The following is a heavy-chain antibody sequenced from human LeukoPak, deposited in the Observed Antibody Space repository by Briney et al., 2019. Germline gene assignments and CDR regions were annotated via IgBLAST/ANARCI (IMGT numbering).Heavy chain of an antibody. J-gene: IGHJ4*02. D-gene: IGHD2-21*01. CDR2: INSGSNAI. CDR3: ATYSSPYYFDY. CDR1: GFTFSTDS. Sequence: PGGSLRLSCAASGFTFSTDSMNWVRQAPGKGLEWVSYINSGSNAIYYADSVKGRFTISRDNAKNSLYLQMNSLRAEDTAVYYCATYSSPYYFDYWGQGTLVTVSS. V-gene: IGHV3-48*04.